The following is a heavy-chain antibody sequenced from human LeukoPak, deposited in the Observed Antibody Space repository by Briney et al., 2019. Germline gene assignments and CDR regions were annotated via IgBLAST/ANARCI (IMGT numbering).Heavy chain of an antibody. CDR2: IDPSDSYT. CDR3: ARQDYYDSSGYTRPIDY. CDR1: GYTFSTYW. D-gene: IGHD3-22*01. J-gene: IGHJ4*02. V-gene: IGHV5-10-1*01. Sequence: GESLKISCKGFGYTFSTYWIAWVRQMPGKGLEWMGRIDPSDSYTNYSPSFQGHVTISADKSISTAYLQWSSLKASDTAMYYCARQDYYDSSGYTRPIDYWGQGTLVTVSS.